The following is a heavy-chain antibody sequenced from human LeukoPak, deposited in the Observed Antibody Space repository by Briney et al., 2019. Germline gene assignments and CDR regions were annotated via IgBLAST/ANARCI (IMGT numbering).Heavy chain of an antibody. Sequence: SETLSLTCAVYGGSFSGYYWSWIRQPPGKGLEWIGEINHSGSTNYNPSLKSRATISVDTSKNQFSLKLSSVTAADTAVYYCARGVVPAARGLDYWGQGTLVTVSS. CDR2: INHSGST. CDR1: GGSFSGYY. V-gene: IGHV4-34*01. CDR3: ARGVVPAARGLDY. D-gene: IGHD2-2*01. J-gene: IGHJ4*02.